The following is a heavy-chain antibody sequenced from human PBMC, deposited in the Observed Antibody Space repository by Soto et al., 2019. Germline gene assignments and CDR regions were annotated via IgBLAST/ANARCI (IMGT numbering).Heavy chain of an antibody. J-gene: IGHJ5*02. D-gene: IGHD3-16*01. Sequence: QLQLQESGSGLVKPSQTLSLTCAVSGGSINSGGYSWSWIRQPPGKGLEWIGYIYHSGSTYYNPSLQRRXXIXVXTSKNQFSLKLSSVTAADTAVYYCARDMSKGEWFDPWGQGTLVTVSS. CDR1: GGSINSGGYS. CDR3: ARDMSKGEWFDP. V-gene: IGHV4-30-2*01. CDR2: IYHSGST.